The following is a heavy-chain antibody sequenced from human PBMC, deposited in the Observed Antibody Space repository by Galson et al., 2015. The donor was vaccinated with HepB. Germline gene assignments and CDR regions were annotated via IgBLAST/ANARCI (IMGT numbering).Heavy chain of an antibody. J-gene: IGHJ4*02. CDR2: ISSSTITI. CDR1: GFTFSIYS. CDR3: ARGGRGNPFDY. D-gene: IGHD3-10*01. Sequence: SLRLSCAASGFTFSIYSMNWVRQAPGKGLEWVSYISSSTITIYYADSVKGRFTISRDNAKNSLYLQMNSLRAEDTAVYYCARGGRGNPFDYWGQGTLVTVSS. V-gene: IGHV3-48*01.